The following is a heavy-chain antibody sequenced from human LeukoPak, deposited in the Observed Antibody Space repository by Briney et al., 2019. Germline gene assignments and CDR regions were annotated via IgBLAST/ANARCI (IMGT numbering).Heavy chain of an antibody. V-gene: IGHV3-53*01. D-gene: IGHD1-1*01. CDR3: AKYHNWNENYFDY. J-gene: IGHJ4*02. CDR1: GFTVSSNY. CDR2: IYSGGST. Sequence: PGGSLRLSCAASGFTVSSNYMSWVRQAPGKGLEWVSVIYSGGSTYYADSVKGRFTISRDNSKNTLYLQMNSLRAEDTAVYYCAKYHNWNENYFDYWGQGTLVTVSS.